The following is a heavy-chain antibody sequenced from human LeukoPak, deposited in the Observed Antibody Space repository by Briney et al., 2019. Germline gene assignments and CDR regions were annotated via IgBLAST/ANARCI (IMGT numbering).Heavy chain of an antibody. V-gene: IGHV1-18*04. J-gene: IGHJ4*02. CDR3: AGGVDTAMVTAY. CDR2: ISSYNGNT. Sequence: ASVKVSCKTSGYTFTNYGISWVRQAPGQGPEWMGWISSYNGNTNYVQKFQGRVTMTTDTSTSTAYMELRSLRSDDTAVYYCAGGVDTAMVTAYWGQGTLVTVSS. CDR1: GYTFTNYG. D-gene: IGHD5-18*01.